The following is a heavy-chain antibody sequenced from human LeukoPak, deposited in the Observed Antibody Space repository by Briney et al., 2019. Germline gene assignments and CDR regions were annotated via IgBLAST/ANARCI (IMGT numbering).Heavy chain of an antibody. D-gene: IGHD3-10*01. CDR3: ARARKGVIGY. CDR2: IYHSGST. CDR1: GGSISSGGFS. Sequence: SETLSLTCAVSGGSISSGGFSWSWIRQPPGKGLEWIGYIYHSGSTYYNPSLKSRVTISVDRSKNQFSLKLSSVTAADTAVYYCARARKGVIGYWGQGTLVTVSS. J-gene: IGHJ4*02. V-gene: IGHV4-30-2*01.